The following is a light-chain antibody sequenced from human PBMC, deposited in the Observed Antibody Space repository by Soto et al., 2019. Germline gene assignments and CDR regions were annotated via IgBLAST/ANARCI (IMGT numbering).Light chain of an antibody. CDR1: NIGSKS. CDR3: QVWDSSSDHSWV. J-gene: IGLJ3*02. V-gene: IGLV3-21*04. Sequence: VLTQPPSVSVAPGKTARITCGGNNIGSKSVHWYQQKPGQAPVLVIYYDSDRPSGIPERFSGSNSGNTATLTISRVEAGDEADYYCQVWDSSSDHSWVFGGGTKLTVL. CDR2: YDS.